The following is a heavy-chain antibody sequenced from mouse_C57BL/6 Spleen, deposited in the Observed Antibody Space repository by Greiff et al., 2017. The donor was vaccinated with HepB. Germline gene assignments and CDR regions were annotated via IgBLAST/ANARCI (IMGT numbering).Heavy chain of an antibody. J-gene: IGHJ2*01. CDR2: ISYSGST. Sequence: EVKLMESGPGLVKPSQSLSLTCTVTGYSITSGYGWNWIRQFPGNKLEWMGYISYSGSTNNNPPLKSRISITRDTSKNQFFLQLNSVTTEDTATYYCARTARIKYWGQGTTLTVSS. V-gene: IGHV3-2*02. CDR1: GYSITSGYG. D-gene: IGHD1-2*01. CDR3: ARTARIKY.